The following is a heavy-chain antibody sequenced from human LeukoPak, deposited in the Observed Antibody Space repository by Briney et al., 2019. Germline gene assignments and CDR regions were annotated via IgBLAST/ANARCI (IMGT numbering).Heavy chain of an antibody. J-gene: IGHJ6*02. D-gene: IGHD5-18*01. CDR3: AMFYSYGWRYYYYGMDV. CDR2: ISAYNGNT. V-gene: IGHV1-18*01. CDR1: GYTFTSYG. Sequence: ASVKVSCKASGYTFTSYGISWVRQAPGQGLECMGWISAYNGNTNYAQKLQGRVTMTTDTSTSTAYMELRSLRSDDTAVYYCAMFYSYGWRYYYYGMDVWGQGTTVTVSS.